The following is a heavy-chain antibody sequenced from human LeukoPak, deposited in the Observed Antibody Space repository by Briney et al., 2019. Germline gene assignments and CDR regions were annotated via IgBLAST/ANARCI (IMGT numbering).Heavy chain of an antibody. CDR3: ARGGQYQLLSGWFDP. CDR2: IIPIFGTA. D-gene: IGHD2-2*01. CDR1: GGTFSSYA. Sequence: SVKVSCKASGGTFSSYAISWVRQAPGQGLEWMGGIIPIFGTANYAQKFQGRVTITADESTSTAYMELSNLRSEDTAVYYCARGGQYQLLSGWFDPWGQGTLVTVSS. V-gene: IGHV1-69*13. J-gene: IGHJ5*02.